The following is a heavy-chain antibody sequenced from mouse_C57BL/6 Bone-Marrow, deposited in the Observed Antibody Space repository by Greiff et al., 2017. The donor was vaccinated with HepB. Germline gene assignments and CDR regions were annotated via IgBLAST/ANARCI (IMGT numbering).Heavy chain of an antibody. CDR2: INPSTGGT. J-gene: IGHJ2*01. D-gene: IGHD1-1*01. CDR3: AYYGFDY. Sequence: VQLQQSGPELVKPGASVKISCKASFYSFTGYYMNWVKQSPEKSLEWIRDINPSTGGTTYNQKFKAKATLTVDKSSSTAYMQLKSLTSEDSAVYYCAYYGFDYWGQGTTLTVSS. V-gene: IGHV1-42*01. CDR1: FYSFTGYY.